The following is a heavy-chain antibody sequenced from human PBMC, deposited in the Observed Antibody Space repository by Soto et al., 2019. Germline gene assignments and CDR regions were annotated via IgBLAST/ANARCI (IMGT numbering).Heavy chain of an antibody. Sequence: GPGPLPPSETLSLTCTVSGGSISSYYWSWIRQPPGKGLEWIGFIYYSGSTNYNPSLKSRVTISVDTSKNQFSLKLSSVTAADTAVYYCARELGEGVYHYYYGMDVWGQGTTVTRLL. J-gene: IGHJ6*02. CDR3: ARELGEGVYHYYYGMDV. CDR2: IYYSGST. D-gene: IGHD3-16*01. V-gene: IGHV4-59*01. CDR1: GGSISSYY.